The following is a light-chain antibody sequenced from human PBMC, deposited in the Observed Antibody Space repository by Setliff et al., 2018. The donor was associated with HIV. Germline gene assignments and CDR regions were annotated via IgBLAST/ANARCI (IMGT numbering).Light chain of an antibody. CDR1: NSDIGTYDL. J-gene: IGLJ1*01. CDR3: CSYAGTYTYI. V-gene: IGLV2-23*02. Sequence: LTQPASVSGSPGQAITISCTGNNSDIGTYDLVSWYQQHPGRAPKLTIFEVKRRPSGVSNRFSGSKSGNTASLTISGLQSEDEADYYCCSYAGTYTYIFGSGTKSPS. CDR2: EVK.